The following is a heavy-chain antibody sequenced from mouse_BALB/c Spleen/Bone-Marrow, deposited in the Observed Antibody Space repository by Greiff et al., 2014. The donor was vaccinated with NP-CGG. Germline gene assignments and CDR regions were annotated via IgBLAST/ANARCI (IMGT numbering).Heavy chain of an antibody. J-gene: IGHJ4*01. Sequence: EVMLVESGGGLVQPKGSLKLSCAASGFTFNPYAMNWVRQAPGKGLEWVARIRNKRNNYATFYADSLKDRFAISRDDSQSMLYLQVNNLKTEDTAMYYCVRGDYFTMDYWGQGTSVTVSS. V-gene: IGHV10-1*02. CDR1: GFTFNPYA. CDR3: VRGDYFTMDY. CDR2: IRNKRNNYAT.